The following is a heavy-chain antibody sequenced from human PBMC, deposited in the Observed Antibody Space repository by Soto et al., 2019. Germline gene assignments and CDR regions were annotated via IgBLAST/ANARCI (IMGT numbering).Heavy chain of an antibody. J-gene: IGHJ4*02. D-gene: IGHD3-22*01. Sequence: SVKVSCKASGGTFSSYAISWVRQAPGQGLEWRGGIIPIFGTANYAQKFQGRVTITADESTSTAYMELSSLRSEDTAVYYCARSQYYYDSSGYYYFDYWGQGTLVTVSS. CDR3: ARSQYYYDSSGYYYFDY. CDR1: GGTFSSYA. V-gene: IGHV1-69*13. CDR2: IIPIFGTA.